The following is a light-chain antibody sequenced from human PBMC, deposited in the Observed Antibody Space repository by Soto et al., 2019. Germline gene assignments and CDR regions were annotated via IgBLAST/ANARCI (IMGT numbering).Light chain of an antibody. V-gene: IGLV1-44*01. CDR1: TSNIGSNA. CDR2: SNN. CDR3: AAWDDSLNGPV. J-gene: IGLJ3*02. Sequence: QAVVTQPPSASGTPGQTVTISCSGSTSNIGSNAVHWYQHLPGTAPKLLMYSNNQRPSGVRDRFSGFKSDTSASLAISGLQSEDEAEYYCAAWDDSLNGPVFGGGTKLTV.